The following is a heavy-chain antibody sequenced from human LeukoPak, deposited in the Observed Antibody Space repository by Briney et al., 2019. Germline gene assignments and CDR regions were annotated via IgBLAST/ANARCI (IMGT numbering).Heavy chain of an antibody. J-gene: IGHJ4*02. V-gene: IGHV1-18*01. CDR3: ARAQEYCSGGSCYSFPFQFDY. Sequence: GASVKVSCKASGYTFTSYGISWVRQAPGQGFEWMGWISAYNGNTNYAQKLQGRVTMTTDTSTSTAYMELRSLRSDDTAVYYCARAQEYCSGGSCYSFPFQFDYWGQGTLVTVSS. CDR1: GYTFTSYG. CDR2: ISAYNGNT. D-gene: IGHD2-15*01.